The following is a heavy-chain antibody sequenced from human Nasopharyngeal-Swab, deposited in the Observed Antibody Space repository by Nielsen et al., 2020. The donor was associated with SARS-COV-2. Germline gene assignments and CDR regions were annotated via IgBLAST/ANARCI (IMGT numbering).Heavy chain of an antibody. J-gene: IGHJ6*02. CDR1: GFTFSGYY. CDR2: ISSSSSYT. CDR3: ARGPHSSRGYYGMDV. D-gene: IGHD6-13*01. Sequence: GGSLRLSCAASGFTFSGYYMSWIRQAPGKGLEWVSYISSSSSYTNYADSVKGRFTISRDNAKNSLYLQMNSLRAEDTAVYYCARGPHSSRGYYGMDVWGQGTTVTVSS. V-gene: IGHV3-11*05.